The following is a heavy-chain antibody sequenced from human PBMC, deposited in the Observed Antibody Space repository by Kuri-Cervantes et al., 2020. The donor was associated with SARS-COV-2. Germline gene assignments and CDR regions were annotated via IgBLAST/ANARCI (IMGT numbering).Heavy chain of an antibody. Sequence: ASVKVSCKVSGYTLTELSMHWVRQAPGKGLEWMGGFDPEDGETIYAQKFQGRVTMTGDTSTGAVYMELSSLRSEDTAVYYCARVHATKYCSGGSCYHESDAFDIWGQGTMVTVSS. D-gene: IGHD2-15*01. J-gene: IGHJ3*02. CDR2: FDPEDGET. V-gene: IGHV1-24*01. CDR3: ARVHATKYCSGGSCYHESDAFDI. CDR1: GYTLTELS.